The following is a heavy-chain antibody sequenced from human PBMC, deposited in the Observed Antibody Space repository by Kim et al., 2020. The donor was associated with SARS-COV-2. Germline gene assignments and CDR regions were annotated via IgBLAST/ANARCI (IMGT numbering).Heavy chain of an antibody. Sequence: YADSGKSRLTTSRDNATNTLYLQMNSLRAEDTAVYYCARGHLGELSSNDYWGQGTLVTVSS. D-gene: IGHD3-16*02. J-gene: IGHJ4*02. V-gene: IGHV3-74*01. CDR3: ARGHLGELSSNDY.